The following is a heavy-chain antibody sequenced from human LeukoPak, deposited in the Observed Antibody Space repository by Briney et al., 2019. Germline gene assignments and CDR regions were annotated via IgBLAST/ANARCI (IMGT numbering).Heavy chain of an antibody. D-gene: IGHD7-27*01. J-gene: IGHJ4*02. CDR3: ASNGGNSGIFLQLDY. V-gene: IGHV3-66*02. CDR1: GFTIGTNY. Sequence: GGSLRLSCAASGFTIGTNYQNWVRQAPGKGLGWVSVIYSGGNTYSADSVKGRFTISRDNSKNTLYLQMNSLRVEDTAVYYCASNGGNSGIFLQLDYWGQGTLVTVSS. CDR2: IYSGGNT.